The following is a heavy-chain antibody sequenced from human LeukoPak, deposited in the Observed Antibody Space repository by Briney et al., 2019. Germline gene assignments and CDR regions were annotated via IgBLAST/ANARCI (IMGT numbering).Heavy chain of an antibody. V-gene: IGHV4-39*07. J-gene: IGHJ4*02. CDR2: IYYSGST. CDR1: GGSISSSDYY. D-gene: IGHD3-10*01. Sequence: SETLSLTCTVSGGSISSSDYYWSWIREPPGKGLEWIGSIYYSGSTYYNPSLKSRVTISVDTSKNQFSLKLSSVTAADTAVYYCARVHAAVRGPLDYWGQGTLVTVSS. CDR3: ARVHAAVRGPLDY.